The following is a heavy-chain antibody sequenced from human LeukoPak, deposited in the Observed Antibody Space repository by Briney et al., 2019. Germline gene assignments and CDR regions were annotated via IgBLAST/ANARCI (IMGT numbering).Heavy chain of an antibody. CDR1: GYTLTELS. Sequence: APVKVSCKVSGYTLTELSMHWVRQAPGKGLEWMGGFDPEDGETIYAQKFQGRVTMTEDTSTDTAYMELSSLRSEDTAVYYCATVEIDPGYWFDPWGQGTLVTVSS. CDR3: ATVEIDPGYWFDP. CDR2: FDPEDGET. V-gene: IGHV1-24*01. J-gene: IGHJ5*02. D-gene: IGHD1-1*01.